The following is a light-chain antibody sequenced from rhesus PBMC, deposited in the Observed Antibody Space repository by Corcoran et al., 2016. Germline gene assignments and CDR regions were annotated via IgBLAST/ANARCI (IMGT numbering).Light chain of an antibody. Sequence: ETVVTQSPATLSLSPGERATLSYRASQSVGSYLAWYPQKPGQAPRLLIYGASSRATGIPDRFSGSGSGTDFTLTISSLEPEDVGIYYFQQSGNFTFGPGTKLHIK. CDR3: QQSGNFT. J-gene: IGKJ3*01. CDR1: QSVGSY. CDR2: GAS. V-gene: IGKV3-24*04.